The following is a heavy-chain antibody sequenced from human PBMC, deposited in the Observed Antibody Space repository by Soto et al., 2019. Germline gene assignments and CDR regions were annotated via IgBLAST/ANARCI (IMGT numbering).Heavy chain of an antibody. D-gene: IGHD3-10*01. CDR3: AKDAAYYYGSGSYHWYFDL. CDR2: ISYDGSNK. Sequence: QVQLVESGGGVVQPGRSLRLSCAASGFTFSSYGMHWVRQAPGKGLEWVAVISYDGSNKYYADSVKGRFTISRDNSKNTLHLQMNSLRAEDTAVYYCAKDAAYYYGSGSYHWYFDLWGRGTLVTVSS. V-gene: IGHV3-30*18. J-gene: IGHJ2*01. CDR1: GFTFSSYG.